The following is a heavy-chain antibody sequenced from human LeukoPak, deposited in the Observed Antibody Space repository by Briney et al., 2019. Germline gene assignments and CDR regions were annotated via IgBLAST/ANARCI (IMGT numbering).Heavy chain of an antibody. J-gene: IGHJ4*02. CDR3: ATGDNSGYDY. CDR1: GFTFSNYD. CDR2: ISYGGSNE. D-gene: IGHD3-22*01. Sequence: GRSLRLSCAASGFTFSNYDMHWVRQAPGKGLEWVALISYGGSNEYYGGSVKGRFTISRDNSKNTLYLQMNSLSAEDTAVYYCATGDNSGYDYWGQGTLVTVSS. V-gene: IGHV3-30*03.